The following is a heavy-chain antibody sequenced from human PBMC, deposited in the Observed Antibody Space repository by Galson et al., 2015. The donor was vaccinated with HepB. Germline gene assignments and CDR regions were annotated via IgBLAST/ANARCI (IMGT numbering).Heavy chain of an antibody. V-gene: IGHV1-3*01. CDR1: GYTFTSYA. CDR3: ARDYLNIVVVPAAAPALPTGATIFDY. Sequence: SVKVSCKASGYTFTSYAMHWVRQAPGQRLEWMGWINAGNGNTKYSQKFQGRVTITRDTSASTAYMELSSLRSEDTAVYYCARDYLNIVVVPAAAPALPTGATIFDYWGQGTLVTVSS. J-gene: IGHJ4*02. CDR2: INAGNGNT. D-gene: IGHD2-2*01.